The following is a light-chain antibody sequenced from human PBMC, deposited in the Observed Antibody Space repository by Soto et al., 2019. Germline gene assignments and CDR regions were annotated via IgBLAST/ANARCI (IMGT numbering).Light chain of an antibody. V-gene: IGKV3-15*01. CDR3: QQYNNWTFA. CDR2: DAS. CDR1: QSIGST. J-gene: IGKJ3*01. Sequence: EIVMTQSPATLSVSPGERATLSCRASQSIGSTLAWYQQKPGPAPRLLISDASTRATGIPGMFSGSGSGTDFTLTISSLQSEDFTVYSCQQYNNWTFAFGPGTKVDIK.